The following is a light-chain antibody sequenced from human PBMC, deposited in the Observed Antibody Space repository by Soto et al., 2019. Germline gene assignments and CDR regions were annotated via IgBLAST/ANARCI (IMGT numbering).Light chain of an antibody. V-gene: IGLV1-44*01. CDR1: RSNIGSYT. Sequence: QSALTQPPSASGTPGPRGTISCSGSRSNIGSYTVNWYQLLPGTAPKLLIYNNNHRPSGVPDRFSGSKSGTSASLAISGLQSEDEADYYCAAWDDSLNGRLFGGGTKLTVL. J-gene: IGLJ2*01. CDR3: AAWDDSLNGRL. CDR2: NNN.